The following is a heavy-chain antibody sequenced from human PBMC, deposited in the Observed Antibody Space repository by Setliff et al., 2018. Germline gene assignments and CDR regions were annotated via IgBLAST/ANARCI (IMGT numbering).Heavy chain of an antibody. V-gene: IGHV1-18*01. CDR1: GYTFTSYG. CDR2: ISAYNGNT. D-gene: IGHD3-10*01. CDR3: AGGQPLVRKYYYYMDV. Sequence: GASVKVSCKASGYTFTSYGISWVRQAPGQGLEWMGWISAYNGNTNYAQKLQGRVTMTTDTSTSTAYMELRSLRSDDTAVYYCAGGQPLVRKYYYYMDVWGKGTTVTVSS. J-gene: IGHJ6*03.